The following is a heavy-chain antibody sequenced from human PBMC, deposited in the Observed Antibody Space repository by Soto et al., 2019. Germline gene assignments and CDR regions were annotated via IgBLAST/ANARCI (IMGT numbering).Heavy chain of an antibody. V-gene: IGHV1-69*12. CDR3: ATLYYYDSSGYYPVDFDY. J-gene: IGHJ4*02. CDR2: IIPIFGTA. Sequence: QVQLVQSGAEVKKPGSSVKVSCKASGGTFSSYAISWVRQAPGQGLEWMGGIIPIFGTANYAQKFQGRVTITADESTSTAYMELSSRRSEDTAVYYCATLYYYDSSGYYPVDFDYWGQGTLVTVSS. CDR1: GGTFSSYA. D-gene: IGHD3-22*01.